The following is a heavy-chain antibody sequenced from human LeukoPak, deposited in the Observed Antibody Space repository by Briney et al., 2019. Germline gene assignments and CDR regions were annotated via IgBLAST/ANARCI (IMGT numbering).Heavy chain of an antibody. V-gene: IGHV1-2*02. D-gene: IGHD6-6*01. CDR3: ARTPRLAAPENY. CDR2: INPNSGGT. Sequence: ASVRVSCMASGYTFTGYYMHWVRQAPGPGLEWMGWINPNSGGTNYAQKFQGRVTMTRDTSISTAYMELSRLRSDDTAVYYCARTPRLAAPENYWGQGTLVTVSS. J-gene: IGHJ4*02. CDR1: GYTFTGYY.